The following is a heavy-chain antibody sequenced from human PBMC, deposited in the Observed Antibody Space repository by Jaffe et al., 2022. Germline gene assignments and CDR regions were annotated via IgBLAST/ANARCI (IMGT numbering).Heavy chain of an antibody. D-gene: IGHD3-16*01. CDR2: ISSSSSTI. J-gene: IGHJ4*02. CDR3: ARTADPFWRVTLHYFDY. V-gene: IGHV3-48*01. CDR1: GFTFSSYS. Sequence: EVQLVESGGGLVQPGGSLRLSCAASGFTFSSYSMNWVRQAPGKGLEWVSYISSSSSTIYYADSVKGRFTISRDNAKNSLYLQMNSLRAEDTAVYYCARTADPFWRVTLHYFDYWGQGTLVTVSS.